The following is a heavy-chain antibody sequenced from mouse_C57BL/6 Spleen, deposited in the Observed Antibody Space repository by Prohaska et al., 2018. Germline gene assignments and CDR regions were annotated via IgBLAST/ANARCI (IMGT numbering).Heavy chain of an antibody. J-gene: IGHJ4*01. D-gene: IGHD2-1*01. Sequence: QVQLQQPGAELVRPGTSVKLSCKASGYTFTSYWMHWVNQRPGQGLEWIGVIDPSDGYTNCNQKFKGKATLTVDTSSSTAYMQLSSLTSEDSAVYYCALLSPYGNSMDYWGQGTSVTVSS. CDR3: ALLSPYGNSMDY. CDR2: IDPSDGYT. V-gene: IGHV1-59*01. CDR1: GYTFTSYW.